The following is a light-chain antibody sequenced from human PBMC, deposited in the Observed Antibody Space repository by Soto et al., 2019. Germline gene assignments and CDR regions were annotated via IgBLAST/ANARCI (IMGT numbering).Light chain of an antibody. Sequence: EIVLTQSPATLSLSPGERATLSCRASQSVRNYLAWYQQKPGQAPRLLIYDASKRATTIPARFIGSGSGTDFTLTISSREPEDFAVYYCQQRSNWPMYTFGQGTKLEIK. CDR1: QSVRNY. V-gene: IGKV3-11*01. J-gene: IGKJ2*01. CDR3: QQRSNWPMYT. CDR2: DAS.